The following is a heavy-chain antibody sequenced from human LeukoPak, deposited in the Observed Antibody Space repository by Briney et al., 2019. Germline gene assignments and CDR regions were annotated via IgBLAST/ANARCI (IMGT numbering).Heavy chain of an antibody. CDR3: AAWGGVAAGPGDDAFDI. Sequence: SETLSLTCTVSGGSISSGGYYWSWIRQPPGKGLEWIGYIYHSGSTYYNPSLKSRVTISVDRSKNQFSLKLSSVTAADTAVYYCAAWGGVAAGPGDDAFDIWGQGTMVTVSS. V-gene: IGHV4-30-2*01. CDR1: GGSISSGGYY. CDR2: IYHSGST. J-gene: IGHJ3*02. D-gene: IGHD6-6*01.